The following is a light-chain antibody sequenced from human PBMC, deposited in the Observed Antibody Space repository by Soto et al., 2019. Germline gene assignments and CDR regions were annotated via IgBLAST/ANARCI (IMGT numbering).Light chain of an antibody. V-gene: IGKV1-39*01. Sequence: DIQMTQSPSSLSAAVGDSDTITCRTSQHVDRYLSWYQQIPGRAPKLLIYSASSLVSGVPPRFRGSASGTEFTLSIISLHREDFATHFCQQSSNIPCTFGQGTKVEMK. J-gene: IGKJ1*01. CDR2: SAS. CDR3: QQSSNIPCT. CDR1: QHVDRY.